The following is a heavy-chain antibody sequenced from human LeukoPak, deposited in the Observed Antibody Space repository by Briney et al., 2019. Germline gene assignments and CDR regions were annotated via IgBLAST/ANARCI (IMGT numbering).Heavy chain of an antibody. CDR3: AKHMTTVTTSQDY. CDR1: GFTVSSNS. CDR2: IYSGGST. D-gene: IGHD4-17*01. Sequence: GGSLRLSCAASGFTVSSNSMSWVRQAPGKGLEWVSVIYSGGSTYYADSVKGRFTISRDNSKNTLYLQMNSLRAEDTAVYYCAKHMTTVTTSQDYWGQGTLVTVSS. V-gene: IGHV3-53*01. J-gene: IGHJ4*02.